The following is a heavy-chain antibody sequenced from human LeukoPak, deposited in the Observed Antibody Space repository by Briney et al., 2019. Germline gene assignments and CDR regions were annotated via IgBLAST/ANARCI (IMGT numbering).Heavy chain of an antibody. CDR3: ARGRRYYDSSGYYYGGVWSPDY. Sequence: ASVKVSCKASGYTFTGYYMHWVRQAPGQGLEWMGWINPNSGGTNYAQKFQGRVTITRNTSISTAYMELSSLRSEDTAVYYCARGRRYYDSSGYYYGGVWSPDYWGQGTLVTVSS. D-gene: IGHD3-22*01. V-gene: IGHV1-2*02. CDR2: INPNSGGT. CDR1: GYTFTGYY. J-gene: IGHJ4*02.